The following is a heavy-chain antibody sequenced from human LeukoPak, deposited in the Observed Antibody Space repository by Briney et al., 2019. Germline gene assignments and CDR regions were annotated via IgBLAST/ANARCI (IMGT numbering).Heavy chain of an antibody. J-gene: IGHJ4*02. Sequence: ASVKVSCKASGFSFTTYAIHWVRQAPGQRLEWMGWINPADGGTRYSQRFQGRVSITRDTSATTAYMGLSSLRSEDTAVYYCARRLKGSFGNPFDYWGQGTLVTVSS. V-gene: IGHV1-3*01. CDR3: ARRLKGSFGNPFDY. CDR1: GFSFTTYA. CDR2: INPADGGT. D-gene: IGHD4-23*01.